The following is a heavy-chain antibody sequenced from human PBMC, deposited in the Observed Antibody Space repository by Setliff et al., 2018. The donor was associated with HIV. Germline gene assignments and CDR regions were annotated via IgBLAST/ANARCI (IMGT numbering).Heavy chain of an antibody. CDR3: ARVALLRYPEAFYI. J-gene: IGHJ3*02. CDR1: GGSVSSGSYY. CDR2: IYTSGST. Sequence: SETLSLTCTVSGGSVSSGSYYWNWIRQPAGKGLEWIGRIYTSGSTNYNPSPKSRVTISVDTSKNQFSLKLSSVTAADTAMYYCARVALLRYPEAFYIWGQGTMVPVSS. D-gene: IGHD3-9*01. V-gene: IGHV4-61*02.